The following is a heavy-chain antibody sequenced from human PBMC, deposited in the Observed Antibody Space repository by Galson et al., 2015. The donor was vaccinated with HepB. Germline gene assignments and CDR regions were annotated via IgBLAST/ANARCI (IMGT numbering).Heavy chain of an antibody. J-gene: IGHJ5*02. CDR2: IKQDGSEK. Sequence: SLRLSCAASGFTFSSYWMSWVRQAPGKGPEWAANIKQDGSEKYYVDSVKGRFTISRDNAKDSLYLQVNSLRADDTAVYYCAKLGTVGATRWFDPWGQGTLVTVSS. V-gene: IGHV3-7*01. CDR3: AKLGTVGATRWFDP. CDR1: GFTFSSYW. D-gene: IGHD1-26*01.